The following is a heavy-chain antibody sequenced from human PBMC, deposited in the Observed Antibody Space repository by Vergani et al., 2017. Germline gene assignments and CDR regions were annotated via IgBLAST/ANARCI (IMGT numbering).Heavy chain of an antibody. CDR2: IFRSGTT. CDR3: ARSIVSRNPPDYFDN. V-gene: IGHV4-31*03. CDR1: GDSLSSSDHY. D-gene: IGHD1-14*01. Sequence: QVQLQESGPGLVKPSQTLSLTCTVSGDSLSSSDHYWSWIRQRSDKGLEWVGHIFRSGTTYYNPSLKSRLIMSVDTSKNQFSLKLTSVTAADTAMYYCARSIVSRNPPDYFDNWGQGTLVTVSS. J-gene: IGHJ4*02.